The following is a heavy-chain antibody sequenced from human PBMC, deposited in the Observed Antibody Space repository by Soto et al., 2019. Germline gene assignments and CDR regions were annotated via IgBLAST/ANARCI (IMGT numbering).Heavy chain of an antibody. V-gene: IGHV3-23*01. D-gene: IGHD2-15*01. CDR3: AKKVVAATRVNWFDP. Sequence: PVGSLRLSCAASGFTFSSYAMSWVRQAPGKGLEWVSAISGSGGSTYYADSVKGRFTISRDNSKNTLYLQMNSLRAEDTAVYYCAKKVVAATRVNWFDPWGQGTLVTVSS. CDR1: GFTFSSYA. CDR2: ISGSGGST. J-gene: IGHJ5*02.